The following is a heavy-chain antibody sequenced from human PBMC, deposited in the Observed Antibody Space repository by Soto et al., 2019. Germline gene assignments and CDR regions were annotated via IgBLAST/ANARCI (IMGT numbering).Heavy chain of an antibody. Sequence: QVQLVQSGAEVKKPGASVKVSCKASGYTFTGYYMHWVRQAPGQGLEWMGWINPNSGGTNYAQKFQGWVTMTRDTSISTAYMELSRLRSDDTAVYYCAGDAYGDLDYYYYGMDVWGQGTTVTVSS. CDR3: AGDAYGDLDYYYYGMDV. J-gene: IGHJ6*02. D-gene: IGHD4-17*01. CDR1: GYTFTGYY. CDR2: INPNSGGT. V-gene: IGHV1-2*04.